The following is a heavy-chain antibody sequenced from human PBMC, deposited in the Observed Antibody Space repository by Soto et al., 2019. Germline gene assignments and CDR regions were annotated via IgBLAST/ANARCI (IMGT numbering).Heavy chain of an antibody. CDR3: ATQEVGGSYVYTFDP. J-gene: IGHJ5*02. CDR2: IYHSGST. CDR1: GGSIGSGGYS. V-gene: IGHV4-30-2*01. D-gene: IGHD1-26*01. Sequence: SETLSLTCAVSGGSIGSGGYSWSWIRQPPGKGLEWIGYIYHSGSTYYNPSLKSRVTISVDRSKNQFSLKLSSVTAADTAVYYCATQEVGGSYVYTFDPWGQGTLVTVSS.